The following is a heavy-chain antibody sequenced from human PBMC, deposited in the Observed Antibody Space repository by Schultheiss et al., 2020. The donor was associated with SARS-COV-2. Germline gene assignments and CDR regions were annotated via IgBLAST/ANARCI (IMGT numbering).Heavy chain of an antibody. D-gene: IGHD2-21*01. Sequence: GESLKISCAASGFTFSDYYMSWIRQAPGKGLEWLSYISNTGSTIYYTDSVKGRFTISRDNAKNSLYLQMNSLRAEDTAVYYCATSSVVVARDNYWGQGTLVTVSS. CDR3: ATSSVVVARDNY. CDR1: GFTFSDYY. V-gene: IGHV3-11*04. J-gene: IGHJ4*02. CDR2: ISNTGSTI.